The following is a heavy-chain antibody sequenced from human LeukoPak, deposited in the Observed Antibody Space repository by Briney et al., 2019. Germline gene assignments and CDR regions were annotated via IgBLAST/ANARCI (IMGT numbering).Heavy chain of an antibody. V-gene: IGHV4-61*02. CDR2: IYTSGGT. CDR3: ARDGEFYDILTGYYKGNWFDP. CDR1: GGSISSGNYY. Sequence: SETLSLTCTVSGGSISSGNYYWSWIRQPAGKGLEWIGRIYTSGGTHYNSSLMSRVTISIDTSKNQFSLKLTSVTAADTSVYYCARDGEFYDILTGYYKGNWFDPWGQGTLVTVSS. D-gene: IGHD3-9*01. J-gene: IGHJ5*02.